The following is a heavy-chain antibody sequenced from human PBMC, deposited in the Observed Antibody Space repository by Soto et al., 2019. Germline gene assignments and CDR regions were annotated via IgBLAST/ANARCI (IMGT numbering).Heavy chain of an antibody. CDR2: ISVIGDYT. Sequence: PGGSLRLSCEGSGFTFSSYSINWVRQAPGKGLEWVSSISVIGDYTFYADSVKGRFTISRDNAKNSLFLQMDSLRAEDTAVYFCARDSKNRQDGMDVWGQGXTVTAP. CDR1: GFTFSSYS. J-gene: IGHJ6*02. D-gene: IGHD4-4*01. V-gene: IGHV3-21*01. CDR3: ARDSKNRQDGMDV.